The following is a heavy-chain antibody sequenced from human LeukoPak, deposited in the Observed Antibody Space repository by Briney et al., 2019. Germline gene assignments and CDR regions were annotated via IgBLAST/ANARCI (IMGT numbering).Heavy chain of an antibody. D-gene: IGHD2-15*01. CDR2: ISYSGST. CDR1: GGSFTPYY. CDR3: ARFPGSAEYRHYYYMDV. V-gene: IGHV4-59*01. J-gene: IGHJ6*03. Sequence: SETLSLTCTVSGGSFTPYYWSWIRQPPGKGLEWIGHISYSGSTNYNPSLKSRVTVSVDTSKNQFSLKLSSVTAADTAVYYCARFPGSAEYRHYYYMDVWGKGTTVTVSS.